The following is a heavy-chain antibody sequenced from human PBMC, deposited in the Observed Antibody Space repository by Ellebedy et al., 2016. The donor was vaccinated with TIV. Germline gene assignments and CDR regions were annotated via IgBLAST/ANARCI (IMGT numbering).Heavy chain of an antibody. J-gene: IGHJ4*02. V-gene: IGHV4-30-4*01. Sequence: LRLSXTVSGGSISSGDYYWSWIRQPPGKGLEWIGYIYYSGSTYYNPSLKSRVTISVDTSKNQFSLKLSSVTAADTAVYYCARDMGDYPDYWGQGTLVTVSS. CDR3: ARDMGDYPDY. CDR2: IYYSGST. CDR1: GGSISSGDYY. D-gene: IGHD4-17*01.